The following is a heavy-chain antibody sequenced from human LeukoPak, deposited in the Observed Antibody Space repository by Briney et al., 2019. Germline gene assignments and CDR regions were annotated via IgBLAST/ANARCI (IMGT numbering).Heavy chain of an antibody. V-gene: IGHV4-34*01. CDR1: GGSFSGYY. Sequence: SETLSLTCAVYGGSFSGYYWSWIRQPPGKGLEWIGEINHSGSTNYNPSLKSRVTISVDTSKNQFSLKLSSVTAADTAVYCCVRRPAYGSGNYQTFDLWGRGTLVTVSS. D-gene: IGHD3-10*01. CDR2: INHSGST. CDR3: VRRPAYGSGNYQTFDL. J-gene: IGHJ2*01.